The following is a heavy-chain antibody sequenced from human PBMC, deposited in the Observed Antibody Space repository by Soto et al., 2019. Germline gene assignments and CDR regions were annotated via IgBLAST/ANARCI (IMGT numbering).Heavy chain of an antibody. CDR2: IYPGDSDT. CDR3: ARHKDSSSPEGDYYGMDV. CDR1: GYSVTSYW. D-gene: IGHD6-6*01. V-gene: IGHV5-51*01. Sequence: GASLQISCKGPGYSVTSYWIGWVRQMPGKGLEWMGIIYPGDSDTRYSPSFQGQVTISADKSISTAYLQWSSLKASDTAMYYCARHKDSSSPEGDYYGMDVWGQGTTVTVSS. J-gene: IGHJ6*02.